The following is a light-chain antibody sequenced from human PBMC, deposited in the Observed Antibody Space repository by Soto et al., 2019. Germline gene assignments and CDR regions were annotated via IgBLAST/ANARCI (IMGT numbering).Light chain of an antibody. CDR1: QSLDRGY. Sequence: EIVLTQSPGTLSLSPGGRATLSCRASQSLDRGYLAWYQQRPGQTPRLLVYGASTRATGIPHRFSGIGSGTDFTLTISRLEPEDFAVYYCQQYGSFPPTCGGGTKVDIK. J-gene: IGKJ4*01. V-gene: IGKV3-20*01. CDR2: GAS. CDR3: QQYGSFPPT.